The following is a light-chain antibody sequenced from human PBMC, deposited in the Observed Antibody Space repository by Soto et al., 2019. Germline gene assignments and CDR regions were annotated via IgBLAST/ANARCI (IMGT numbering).Light chain of an antibody. Sequence: EVVLTQFPGTLSLSPGERATLSCRASQTVSISFFAWYQQKPGQAPRLLIYGSSTRATGIPDRFSGSGSGTDFTLTISRLEPEDFVVYYFQKDDTTTWTYGQGPKVDIK. J-gene: IGKJ1*01. CDR2: GSS. V-gene: IGKV3-20*01. CDR1: QTVSISF. CDR3: QKDDTTTWT.